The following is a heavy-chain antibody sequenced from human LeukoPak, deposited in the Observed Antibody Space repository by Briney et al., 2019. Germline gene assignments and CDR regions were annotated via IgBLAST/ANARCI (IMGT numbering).Heavy chain of an antibody. CDR2: IYYSGST. V-gene: IGHV4-59*01. D-gene: IGHD3-3*01. CDR1: GGSISSYY. CDR3: ARYRGTEWSTLYYMDV. Sequence: SETLSLTCTVSGGSISSYYWSWIRQPPGKGLEWIGYIYYSGSTNYNPSLKSRVTISVDTSKNQFSLKLSSVTAADTAVYYCARYRGTEWSTLYYMDVWGKGTTVTVSS. J-gene: IGHJ6*03.